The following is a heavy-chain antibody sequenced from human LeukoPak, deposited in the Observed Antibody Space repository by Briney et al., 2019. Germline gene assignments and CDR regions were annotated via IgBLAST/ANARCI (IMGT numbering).Heavy chain of an antibody. D-gene: IGHD3-22*01. V-gene: IGHV1-2*02. CDR2: INPNSGGT. J-gene: IGHJ3*02. CDR3: ARVGNMIVAPDAFDI. Sequence: ASVKVSCKASGYTFTGYYMHWVRQAPGQGLEWMRWINPNSGGTNYAQKFQGRVTMTRDTSISTAYMELSRLRSDDTAVYYCARVGNMIVAPDAFDIWGQGTMVTVSS. CDR1: GYTFTGYY.